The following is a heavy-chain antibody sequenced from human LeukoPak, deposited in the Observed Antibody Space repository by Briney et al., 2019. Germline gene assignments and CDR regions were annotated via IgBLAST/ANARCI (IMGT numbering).Heavy chain of an antibody. V-gene: IGHV3-49*04. CDR1: GFTVGDYV. CDR2: IRTKAYGGTT. J-gene: IGHJ4*02. CDR3: TRGLSYYASGSYLY. D-gene: IGHD3-10*01. Sequence: GGSLRLSCTASGFTVGDYVMSWVRQAPGKGLEWVGFIRTKAYGGTTQYAASVKGRFTISRDDSINVAYLEMNSLQTEDTAMYYCTRGLSYYASGSYLYWGQGTLVTVSS.